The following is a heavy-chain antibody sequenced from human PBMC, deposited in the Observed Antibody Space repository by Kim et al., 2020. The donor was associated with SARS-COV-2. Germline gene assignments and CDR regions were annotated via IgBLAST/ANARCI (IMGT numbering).Heavy chain of an antibody. CDR2: IYYSGST. J-gene: IGHJ4*02. Sequence: SETLSLTCTVSGGSISSYYWSWIRQPPGKGLEWIGYIYYSGSTNYNPSLKSRVTISVDTSKNQFSLKLSSVTAADTAVYYCARSSGAVAGSPFDYWGQGT. CDR1: GGSISSYY. CDR3: ARSSGAVAGSPFDY. D-gene: IGHD6-19*01. V-gene: IGHV4-59*08.